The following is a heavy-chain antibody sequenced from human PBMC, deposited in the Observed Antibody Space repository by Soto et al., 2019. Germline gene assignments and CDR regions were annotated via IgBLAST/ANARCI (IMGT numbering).Heavy chain of an antibody. CDR2: FDPEDGET. CDR1: GYTLTESS. D-gene: IGHD6-19*01. V-gene: IGHV1-24*01. CDR3: AKGNSGWTGYYFDY. Sequence: GASVKVSCKVSGYTLTESSMHWVRQAPGKGLEWMGGFDPEDGETIYAQKFQGRVTMTEDTSTDTAYMELSSLRSEDTAMYYCAKGNSGWTGYYFDYWGQGTLVTV. J-gene: IGHJ4*02.